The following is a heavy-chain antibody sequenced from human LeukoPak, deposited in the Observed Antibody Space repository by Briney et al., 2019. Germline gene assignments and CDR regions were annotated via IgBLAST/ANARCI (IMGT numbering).Heavy chain of an antibody. D-gene: IGHD1-26*01. J-gene: IGHJ3*02. CDR3: ARCGGSYYGDAFDI. CDR2: IYYSGST. V-gene: IGHV4-59*01. Sequence: SETLTLTCTVSGGSISSYYWSWIRQPPGKGLEWIGYIYYSGSTNYSPSLKSRVTISVDTSKNQFSLKLSSVTAADTAVYYCARCGGSYYGDAFDIWGQGTMVTVSS. CDR1: GGSISSYY.